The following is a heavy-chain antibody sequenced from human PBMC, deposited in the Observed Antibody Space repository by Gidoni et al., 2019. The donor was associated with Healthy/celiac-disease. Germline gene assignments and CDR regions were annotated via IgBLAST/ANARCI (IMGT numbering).Heavy chain of an antibody. Sequence: EVQLVASGGGLVQPGGSLRLSCAASGFTVSSNYLSWVRQAPGKGRGGVAGNYSGGNTYYAGSVKGRFTISRDNSKNTLYLKMNSLRAEDTAVYYCARERYYDSSGLGGAGSTPGAVPWGQGTLVTVSS. CDR3: ARERYYDSSGLGGAGSTPGAVP. CDR1: GFTVSSNY. D-gene: IGHD3-22*01. V-gene: IGHV3-66*02. J-gene: IGHJ5*02. CDR2: NYSGGNT.